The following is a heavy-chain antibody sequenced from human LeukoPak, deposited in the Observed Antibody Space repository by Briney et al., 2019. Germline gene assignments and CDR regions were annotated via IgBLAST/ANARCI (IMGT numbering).Heavy chain of an antibody. CDR2: IYSGGST. D-gene: IGHD1-1*01. CDR3: ARGTGGRTAYYYYMEV. V-gene: IGHV3-53*01. J-gene: IGHJ6*03. CDR1: GFTVSRNY. Sequence: GGSLRLSCAASGFTVSRNYISWVRQAPGKGLEWVSVIYSGGSTYYADSVKGRFTISRDNSKNTLYLQMNSLRAEDTAVYYCARGTGGRTAYYYYMEVGGKGTTVTVSS.